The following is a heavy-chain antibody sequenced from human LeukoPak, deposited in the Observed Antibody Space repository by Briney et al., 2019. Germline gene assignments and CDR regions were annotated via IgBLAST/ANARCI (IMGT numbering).Heavy chain of an antibody. CDR1: GYTFTSYD. CDR2: MNPNSGNT. J-gene: IGHJ4*02. Sequence: ASVKVSCRASGYTFTSYDINWVRQATGQGLEWMGWMNPNSGNTGYAQKFQGRVTMTRNTSISTAYMELSSLRSEDTAVYYCARMEYYYGSGSYSDWGQGTLVTVSS. V-gene: IGHV1-8*01. CDR3: ARMEYYYGSGSYSD. D-gene: IGHD3-10*01.